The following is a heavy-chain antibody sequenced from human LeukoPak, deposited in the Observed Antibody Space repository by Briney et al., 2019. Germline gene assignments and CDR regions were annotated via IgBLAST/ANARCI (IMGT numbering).Heavy chain of an antibody. CDR3: ARSLYSDSGGYYSDAFHV. J-gene: IGHJ3*01. V-gene: IGHV3-66*01. Sequence: PRGSLRLSCAASGFTVSSNYMNWVRQAPGKGLQWVSIIFSDGSTCYAGSVKGRFTISRDNSKNTLHLQMNSLRAEDTAVYYCARSLYSDSGGYYSDAFHVWGQGTMVTVSS. D-gene: IGHD3-22*01. CDR1: GFTVSSNY. CDR2: IFSDGST.